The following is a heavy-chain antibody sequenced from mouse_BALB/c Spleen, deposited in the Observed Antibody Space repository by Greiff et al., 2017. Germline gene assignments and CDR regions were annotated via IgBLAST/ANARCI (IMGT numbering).Heavy chain of an antibody. J-gene: IGHJ2*01. Sequence: VQLQQSGAELARPGASVKLSCKASGYTFTDYYINWVKQRTGQGLEWIGEIYPGSGNTYYNEKFKGKATLTADKSSSTAYMQLSSLTSEDSAVYFCARLYYGLDYWGQGTTRTVSS. CDR2: IYPGSGNT. V-gene: IGHV1-77*01. CDR1: GYTFTDYY. D-gene: IGHD1-2*01. CDR3: ARLYYGLDY.